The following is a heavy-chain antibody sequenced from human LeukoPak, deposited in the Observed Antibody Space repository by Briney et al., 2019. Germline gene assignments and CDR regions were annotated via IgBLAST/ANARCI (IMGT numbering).Heavy chain of an antibody. CDR3: ARRSEFGVLYYMDI. Sequence: GGSLRLSCVASGFTFSSHSMNWVRQAPGKGLEWVSYISGSSGTIYYADSVKGRFTISRDNAKNSLYLQMNSLRAEDTAVYYCARRSEFGVLYYMDIWGKGTTVTVSS. V-gene: IGHV3-48*01. D-gene: IGHD3-16*01. J-gene: IGHJ6*03. CDR1: GFTFSSHS. CDR2: ISGSSGTI.